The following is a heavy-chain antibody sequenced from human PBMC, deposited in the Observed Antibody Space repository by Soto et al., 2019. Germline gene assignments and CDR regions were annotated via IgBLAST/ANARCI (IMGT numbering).Heavy chain of an antibody. J-gene: IGHJ5*02. Sequence: EVQLVESGGGLVEPGGSLRLSCAASGFSFSAYNLNWVRQAPGKGLEWVSSISGSSNNIQYAESVKGRFSISRDNAKNSLYLQMNSLRVEDTAVYHCARDVFSGYCSGNGCHNFDPWGQGTLVTVSS. D-gene: IGHD2-15*01. CDR3: ARDVFSGYCSGNGCHNFDP. CDR2: ISGSSNNI. V-gene: IGHV3-21*01. CDR1: GFSFSAYN.